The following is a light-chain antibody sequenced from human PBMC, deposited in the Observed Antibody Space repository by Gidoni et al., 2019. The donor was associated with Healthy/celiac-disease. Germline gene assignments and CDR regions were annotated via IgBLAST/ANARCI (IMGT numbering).Light chain of an antibody. CDR2: EGS. Sequence: QSALTQPASVSGSPGQSITISCTGTSSDVGGYNYVSWYQQHPGKATKLMIYEGSKRPSGGSNRFSGSKSCNTAALTISGLQAEDEADYYCSAYTSSSTRFGTGTKVTVL. CDR3: SAYTSSSTR. V-gene: IGLV2-14*01. J-gene: IGLJ1*01. CDR1: SSDVGGYNY.